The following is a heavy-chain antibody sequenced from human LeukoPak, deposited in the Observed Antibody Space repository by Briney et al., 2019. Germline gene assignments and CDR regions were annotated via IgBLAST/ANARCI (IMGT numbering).Heavy chain of an antibody. D-gene: IGHD3-10*01. CDR3: ARSGSGSYLDY. J-gene: IGHJ4*02. V-gene: IGHV4-59*08. CDR2: IYYSGST. Sequence: SETLFLTCTVSGGSISSYYWSWIRQPPGKGLEWIGYIYYSGSTNYNPSLKSRVTISVDTSKNQFSLMLSSVTAADTAVYYCARSGSGSYLDYWGQGTLVTVSS. CDR1: GGSISSYY.